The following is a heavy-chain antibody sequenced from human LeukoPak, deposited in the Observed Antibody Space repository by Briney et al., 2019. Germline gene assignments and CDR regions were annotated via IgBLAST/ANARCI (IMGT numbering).Heavy chain of an antibody. J-gene: IGHJ6*03. CDR1: GFTFSSYS. V-gene: IGHV3-48*04. CDR2: ISSSSSTI. Sequence: GGSLRLSCAASGFTFSSYSMNWVRQAPGKGREWVSYISSSSSTIYYADSVKGRFTISRDNAKNSLYLQMTRLSAEDTAVYYCARDVRSGSPDYYYYMDVWGKGTTVTVSS. CDR3: ARDVRSGSPDYYYYMDV. D-gene: IGHD3-10*01.